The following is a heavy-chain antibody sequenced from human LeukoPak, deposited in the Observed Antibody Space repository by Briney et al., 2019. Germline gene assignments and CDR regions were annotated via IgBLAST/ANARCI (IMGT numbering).Heavy chain of an antibody. CDR3: ARAVAVASYYYYMDV. V-gene: IGHV4-38-2*01. Sequence: SETLSLTCAVSGYSISSGYYWGWIRQPPGKGLEWIGSIYHSGSTYYNPSLKSRVTISVDTSKNQFSLKLSSVTAADTAVYYCARAVAVASYYYYMDVWGKGTTVTVSS. CDR2: IYHSGST. D-gene: IGHD6-19*01. CDR1: GYSISSGYY. J-gene: IGHJ6*03.